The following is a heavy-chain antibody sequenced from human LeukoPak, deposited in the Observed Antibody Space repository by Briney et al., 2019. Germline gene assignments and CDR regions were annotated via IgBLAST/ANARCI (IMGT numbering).Heavy chain of an antibody. CDR3: AVEYSSSSEGFDY. CDR2: IWYDGSNK. V-gene: IGHV3-33*01. CDR1: GFTFSSYG. Sequence: GGSLRLSCAASGFTFSSYGMHWVRQAPAKGREWVAVIWYDGSNKYYADSVKGRFTISRDNSKNTLYLQMNSLRAEDTAVYYCAVEYSSSSEGFDYWGQGTLVTVSS. D-gene: IGHD6-6*01. J-gene: IGHJ4*02.